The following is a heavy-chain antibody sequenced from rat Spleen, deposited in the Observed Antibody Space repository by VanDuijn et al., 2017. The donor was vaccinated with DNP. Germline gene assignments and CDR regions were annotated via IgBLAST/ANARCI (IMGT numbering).Heavy chain of an antibody. J-gene: IGHJ3*01. Sequence: QVQLKESGPGLVQPSQTLSLTCTVSGFSLTSYTVSWVRQPPGKGLEWIAAMSSGGSTYYNSALKSRLSISRDTSKSQVFLKMNSRQTEDTAMYFCARSGDGEFAYWGQGTLVTVSS. CDR3: ARSGDGEFAY. D-gene: IGHD4-3*01. V-gene: IGHV2-6*01. CDR2: MSSGGST. CDR1: GFSLTSYT.